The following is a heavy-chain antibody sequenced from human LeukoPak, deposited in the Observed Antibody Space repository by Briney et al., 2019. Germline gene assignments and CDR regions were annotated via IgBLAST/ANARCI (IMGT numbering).Heavy chain of an antibody. V-gene: IGHV4-4*07. CDR2: IYSRGNT. J-gene: IGHJ4*02. D-gene: IGHD6-19*01. CDR3: ARHRGVYSSGWYSDFDY. Sequence: SETLSLTCTVSGGSISGYYWSWIRQPAGKGLEWLGRIYSRGNTNYNPSLKSRVTMSLDTSKNQFSLTLSSVTAADTAVYYCARHRGVYSSGWYSDFDYWGQGTLVTVSS. CDR1: GGSISGYY.